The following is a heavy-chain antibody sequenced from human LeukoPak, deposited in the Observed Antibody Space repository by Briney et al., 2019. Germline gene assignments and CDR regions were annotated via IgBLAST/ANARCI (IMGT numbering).Heavy chain of an antibody. CDR2: IMSSSSTI. Sequence: GGSLRLSCAASGIIFSSYSMNWVRQAPGKGLEWVSYIMSSSSTIYYADSVKGRFTISRDNAKNTLFLQMNSLRAEDTAVYYCAKGGYCSSTSCYVGGFDPWGQGTLVTVSS. D-gene: IGHD2-2*01. J-gene: IGHJ5*02. CDR1: GIIFSSYS. V-gene: IGHV3-48*01. CDR3: AKGGYCSSTSCYVGGFDP.